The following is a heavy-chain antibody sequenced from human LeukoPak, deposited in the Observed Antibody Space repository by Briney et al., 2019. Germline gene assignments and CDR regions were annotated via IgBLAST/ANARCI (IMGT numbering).Heavy chain of an antibody. J-gene: IGHJ4*02. CDR1: GFTFSSYS. CDR3: TRDRVAGSRTFDY. Sequence: GGSLRLSCAASGFTFSSYSMNWVRQAPGKGLEWVSSIGSSSSYIYYADSVKGRFTISRDNAKNTLYLQMSSLRPEDTAVYYCTRDRVAGSRTFDYWGQGTLVAVSS. D-gene: IGHD6-19*01. V-gene: IGHV3-21*01. CDR2: IGSSSSYI.